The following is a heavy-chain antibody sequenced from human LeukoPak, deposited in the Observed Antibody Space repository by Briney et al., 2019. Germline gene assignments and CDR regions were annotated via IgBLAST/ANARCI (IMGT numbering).Heavy chain of an antibody. CDR3: ARGIIVGATWGENDNWFDP. V-gene: IGHV4-39*07. D-gene: IGHD1-26*01. CDR1: GGSISSSSYY. Sequence: SETLSLTCTVSGGSISSSSYYWGWIRQPPGKGLEWIGSIYYSGSTYYSPSLKSRVTISVDTSKNQFSLKLSSVTAADTAVYYCARGIIVGATWGENDNWFDPWGQGTLVTVSS. CDR2: IYYSGST. J-gene: IGHJ5*02.